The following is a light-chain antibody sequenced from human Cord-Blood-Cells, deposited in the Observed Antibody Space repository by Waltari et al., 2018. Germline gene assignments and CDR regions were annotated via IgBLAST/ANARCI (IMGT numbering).Light chain of an antibody. Sequence: EIVLTQSPGTLSLSPWERATLSCRASQRVSSSYLAWYQQKPGQAPRLLIYGASSRATGIPDRFSGIGSGTDFTLTISRLEPEDFAVYYCQQYGSSPPYTFGQGTKLEIK. CDR1: QRVSSSY. J-gene: IGKJ2*01. CDR3: QQYGSSPPYT. CDR2: GAS. V-gene: IGKV3-20*01.